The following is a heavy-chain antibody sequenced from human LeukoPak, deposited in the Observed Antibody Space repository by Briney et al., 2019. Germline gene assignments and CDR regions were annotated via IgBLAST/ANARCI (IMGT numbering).Heavy chain of an antibody. Sequence: KPSETLSLTCTVSGGSISSYYWSWIRQPPGKGLEWIGYIYYSGSTNYNPSLKSRVTISVDTSKNQFSLKLSSVTAADTAVYYCARRNGAAAAHNWFDPWGQGTLVTVSS. CDR1: GGSISSYY. CDR2: IYYSGST. J-gene: IGHJ5*02. V-gene: IGHV4-59*08. D-gene: IGHD6-13*01. CDR3: ARRNGAAAAHNWFDP.